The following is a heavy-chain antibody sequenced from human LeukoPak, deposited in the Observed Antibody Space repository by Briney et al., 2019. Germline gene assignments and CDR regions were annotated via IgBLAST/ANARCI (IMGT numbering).Heavy chain of an antibody. J-gene: IGHJ4*02. CDR3: ARGTTLVTNYFDY. D-gene: IGHD5-18*01. Sequence: SVKVSCKASGGTFSSYAISWVRQAPGQGLEWMGGIIPIFGTANYAQKFQGRVTITADESTSTAYMELSSLRSEDTAVYYCARGTTLVTNYFDYWGQGTLVTVSS. CDR1: GGTFSSYA. CDR2: IIPIFGTA. V-gene: IGHV1-69*13.